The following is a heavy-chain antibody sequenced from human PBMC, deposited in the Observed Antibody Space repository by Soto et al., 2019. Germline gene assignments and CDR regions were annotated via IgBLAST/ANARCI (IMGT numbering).Heavy chain of an antibody. CDR3: SRPSYYYDSSGFGSCDCYI. J-gene: IGHJ3*02. CDR2: IRSKNYGRTT. V-gene: IGHV3-49*03. D-gene: IGHD3-22*01. Sequence: GGSLRLSCTGSGFTFGNNAMTWFRQAPGKGLEWVGFIRSKNYGRTTEYAASVQGRFTISRDDSKGIAYLEMNSLTTDDTAVYYCSRPSYYYDSSGFGSCDCYIWGREIM. CDR1: GFTFGNNA.